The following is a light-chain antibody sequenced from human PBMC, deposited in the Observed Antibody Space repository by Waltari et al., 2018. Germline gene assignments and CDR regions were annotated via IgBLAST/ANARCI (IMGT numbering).Light chain of an antibody. V-gene: IGKV3-20*01. CDR1: QSGTSNS. J-gene: IGKJ4*01. CDR2: TAS. CDR3: QQYGSSPLT. Sequence: EIVLTQSPGTLSLSPGERATLSCRASQSGTSNSLAWYQQKPGKAPRLPMYTASSRDSGIPDRFSGSGSGTDFTLTISRLEPEEFAVYYCQQYGSSPLTFGGGTKVEIK.